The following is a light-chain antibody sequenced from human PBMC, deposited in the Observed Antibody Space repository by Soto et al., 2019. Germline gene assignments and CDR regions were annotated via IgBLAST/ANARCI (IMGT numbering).Light chain of an antibody. CDR1: QSLLHSNGYNY. V-gene: IGKV2-28*01. Sequence: EIVMTQSPLSLPVTPGEPASISCRSIQSLLHSNGYNYLDWYLQKPGQSPQLRIYLGSNRASGVPAMFSGRESGTDCTLKISRVEAEDVGVYYCMQALQTPRTIGQGTKVDIK. J-gene: IGKJ1*01. CDR2: LGS. CDR3: MQALQTPRT.